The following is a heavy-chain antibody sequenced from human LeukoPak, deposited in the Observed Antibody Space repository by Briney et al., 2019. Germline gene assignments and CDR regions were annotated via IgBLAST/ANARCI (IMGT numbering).Heavy chain of an antibody. J-gene: IGHJ2*01. CDR3: ARRVYSGSYNWYFDL. Sequence: PSETLSLTCTVSGGSISTSTYYCAWIRQPPGKGLEWIGSISYSGSTYNNPSLKSRVTISVDTSKNQFSLKLSSVTAPDTAVYYCARRVYSGSYNWYFDLWGRGTLVTVSS. D-gene: IGHD1-26*01. CDR1: GGSISTSTYY. V-gene: IGHV4-39*01. CDR2: ISYSGST.